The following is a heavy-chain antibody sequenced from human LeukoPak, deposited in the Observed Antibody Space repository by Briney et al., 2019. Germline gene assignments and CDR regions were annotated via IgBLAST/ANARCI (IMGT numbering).Heavy chain of an antibody. V-gene: IGHV1-2*02. CDR2: INANSGGT. Sequence: ASVKVSCKASGYTGTSYYMHWVRQAPGQGLEWRGWINANSGGTNYAQKFQGRVTMTRDTSISTAYMELSRLRSDDTAVYYCARDLEEEWVWSGYLDAFDIWGQGAMVTVSS. CDR3: ARDLEEEWVWSGYLDAFDI. J-gene: IGHJ3*02. CDR1: GYTGTSYY. D-gene: IGHD3-3*01.